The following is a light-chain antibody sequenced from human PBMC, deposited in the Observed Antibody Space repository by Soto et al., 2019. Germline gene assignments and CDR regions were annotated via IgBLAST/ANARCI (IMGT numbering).Light chain of an antibody. J-gene: IGKJ2*01. Sequence: DIEMTQSPSTLSASEGDRVTITCRASQSISSWLAWYQQKPGKAPNLLIYKASTLEGGVPSRFSGSGSGAEFNLSISSLQSDDFATYYCQYYDTYPHTFGQGTKPEIK. CDR2: KAS. V-gene: IGKV1-5*03. CDR1: QSISSW. CDR3: QYYDTYPHT.